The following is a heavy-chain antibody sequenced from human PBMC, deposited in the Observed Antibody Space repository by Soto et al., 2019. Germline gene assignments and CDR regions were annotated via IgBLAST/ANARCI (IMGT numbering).Heavy chain of an antibody. CDR3: ARGFELLDYYDSSGDWFDP. Sequence: ASVKVSCKASGYTFTSYGISWVRQAPGQGLEWMGWISAYNGNTNYAQKLQGRVTMTTDTSTSTAYMELRSLRPDDTAVYYCARGFELLDYYDSSGDWFDPWGQGTLVTAPQ. CDR1: GYTFTSYG. CDR2: ISAYNGNT. V-gene: IGHV1-18*01. J-gene: IGHJ5*02. D-gene: IGHD3-22*01.